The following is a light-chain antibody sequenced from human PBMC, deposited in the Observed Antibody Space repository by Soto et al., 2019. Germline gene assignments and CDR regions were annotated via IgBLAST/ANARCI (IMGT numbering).Light chain of an antibody. CDR2: GAS. J-gene: IGKJ1*01. V-gene: IGKV1-5*01. Sequence: DIQMTQFPPTLSASVIHRVTITCRASQSIRHYLAWYQQMPGKAPKLLIYGASTLQSGVPSRFSCSGSGTEFTLTISSLQPDDFETYFCKNHNSYSQTFGQGTKVDI. CDR3: KNHNSYSQT. CDR1: QSIRHY.